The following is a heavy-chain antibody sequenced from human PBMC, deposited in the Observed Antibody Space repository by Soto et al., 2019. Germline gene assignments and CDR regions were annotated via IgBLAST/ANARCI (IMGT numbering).Heavy chain of an antibody. CDR3: ARGPPLGY. CDR2: IYYSDST. Sequence: PSETLSLTCTVSGGSLSSYYWSWIRQSPGKGLENLGYIYYSDSTYYSPSLKSRVTISVDRSKNQFFLKLSSVTAADTAVYYCARGPPLGYWGQGTLVTVSS. CDR1: GGSLSSYY. V-gene: IGHV4-59*12. J-gene: IGHJ4*02.